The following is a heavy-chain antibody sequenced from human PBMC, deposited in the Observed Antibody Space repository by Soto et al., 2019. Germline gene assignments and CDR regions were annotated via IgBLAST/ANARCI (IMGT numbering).Heavy chain of an antibody. J-gene: IGHJ4*02. D-gene: IGHD3-22*01. CDR2: IKSKTDGGTT. V-gene: IGHV3-15*01. CDR1: GFTFNNAW. CDR3: TTAENYYDSSSFDY. Sequence: GGSLRLSCVASGFTFNNAWMNWVRQAPGKGLEWVGRIKSKTDGGTTDYAALVKGRFTISRDDSKTTLYLQMNGLKTEDAAVYYCTTAENYYDSSSFDYWGQGTLVTVSS.